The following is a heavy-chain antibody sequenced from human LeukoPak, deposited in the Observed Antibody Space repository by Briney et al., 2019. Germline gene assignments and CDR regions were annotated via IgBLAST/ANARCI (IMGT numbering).Heavy chain of an antibody. Sequence: GGSLRLSCAASGFTFSTYWMHWVRQVPGKGLMWVARISQHGSDTTYADSVKGRFTISRDNAKNTLYLQMNSLRAEDTAVYYCARARSYDYVWGSYPDYWGQGTLVTVSS. CDR2: ISQHGSDT. V-gene: IGHV3-74*01. CDR3: ARARSYDYVWGSYPDY. J-gene: IGHJ4*02. D-gene: IGHD3-16*02. CDR1: GFTFSTYW.